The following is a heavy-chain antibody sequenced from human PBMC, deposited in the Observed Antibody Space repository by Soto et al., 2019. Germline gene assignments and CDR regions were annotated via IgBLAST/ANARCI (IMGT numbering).Heavy chain of an antibody. V-gene: IGHV4-39*01. CDR2: IYYSGST. J-gene: IGHJ4*02. CDR3: ARQQKWGWAPNYFDY. CDR1: GGSISSSSYY. D-gene: IGHD2-15*01. Sequence: QLQLQESGPGLVKPSETLSLTCTVSGGSISSSSYYWGWIRQPPGKVLEWIGSIYYSGSTYYNPSLKSRVTRSVDTSTNQFSLKLSPVTAADTAVYFCARQQKWGWAPNYFDYWGQGSLVTVSS.